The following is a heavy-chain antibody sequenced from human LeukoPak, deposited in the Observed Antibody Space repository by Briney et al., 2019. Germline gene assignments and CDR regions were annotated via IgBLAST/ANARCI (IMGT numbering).Heavy chain of an antibody. D-gene: IGHD1-26*01. Sequence: ASVKVSCKASGYTFTGYYMHWVRQAPGQGLEWMGWINPNSGGTNYAQKFKGRFTITRETSISTAYMELSRLRSDDTAVYYCARAWYSGSYPDYWGQGTLVTVSS. J-gene: IGHJ4*02. CDR1: GYTFTGYY. V-gene: IGHV1-2*02. CDR3: ARAWYSGSYPDY. CDR2: INPNSGGT.